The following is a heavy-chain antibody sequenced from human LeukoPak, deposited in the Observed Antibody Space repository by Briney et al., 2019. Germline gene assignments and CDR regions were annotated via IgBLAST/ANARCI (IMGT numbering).Heavy chain of an antibody. V-gene: IGHV3-23*01. CDR1: GFTFSSYA. CDR3: AKIGSGRLRQLALFDY. CDR2: IRGSGGST. Sequence: GGSLRLSCAASGFTFSSYAMSWVRQAPGKGLEWVSAIRGSGGSTYYADSVKGRFTISRDNSKNTLYLQMNSLRAEDTAVYYCAKIGSGRLRQLALFDYWGQGTLVTVSS. J-gene: IGHJ4*02. D-gene: IGHD6-13*01.